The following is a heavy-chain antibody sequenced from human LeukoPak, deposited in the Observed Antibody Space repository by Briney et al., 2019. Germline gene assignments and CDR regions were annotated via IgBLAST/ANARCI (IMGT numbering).Heavy chain of an antibody. CDR2: ISAYNGNT. D-gene: IGHD3-10*01. J-gene: IGHJ5*02. V-gene: IGHV1-18*01. CDR3: ARTRRITMVRGVIRNWFDP. CDR1: GYTFTSYG. Sequence: ASVKVSCKASGYTFTSYGISWVRQAPGQGLEWMGWISAYNGNTNYAQKLQGRVTMTTDTSTSTAYMELRSLRSDDTAVYYCARTRRITMVRGVIRNWFDPRGQGTLVTVSS.